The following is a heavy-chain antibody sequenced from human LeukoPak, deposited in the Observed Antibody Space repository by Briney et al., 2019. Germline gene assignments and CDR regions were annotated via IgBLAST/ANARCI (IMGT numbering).Heavy chain of an antibody. CDR1: GFTFSNYA. CDR2: ISTTGGST. D-gene: IGHD2-2*01. J-gene: IGHJ6*02. V-gene: IGHV3-23*01. CDR3: ARIYCAGTSCPTYYFGMDV. Sequence: GGSLRLSCAASGFTFSNYAMSWVRQAPGKGLEWVSAISTTGGSTYYADSVKGRFTISRENSKNTLYVQMNSLRAEDTAVYYCARIYCAGTSCPTYYFGMDVWGQGTTVSVSS.